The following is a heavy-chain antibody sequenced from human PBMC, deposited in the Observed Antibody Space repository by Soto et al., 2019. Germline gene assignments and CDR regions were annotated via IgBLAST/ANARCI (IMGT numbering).Heavy chain of an antibody. V-gene: IGHV3-30*18. Sequence: LRLSCAASGFTFSSYGIHWVRQAPGKGLEWVAVISYDGSNKYYADSVKGRFTISRDNSKNTLYLQVNSLRADDTAVYYCAKQGLPHHNWFDPWGQGTLVTVSS. CDR3: AKQGLPHHNWFDP. CDR2: ISYDGSNK. J-gene: IGHJ5*02. CDR1: GFTFSSYG. D-gene: IGHD2-15*01.